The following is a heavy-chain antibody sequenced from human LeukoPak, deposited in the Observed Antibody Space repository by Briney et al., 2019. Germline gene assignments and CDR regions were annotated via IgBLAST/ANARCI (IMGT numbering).Heavy chain of an antibody. J-gene: IGHJ3*02. V-gene: IGHV3-7*01. D-gene: IGHD3-10*02. CDR1: GFTFSSYW. CDR3: ARGLSNYLRAFDI. CDR2: IKQDGSEK. Sequence: PGGSLRLSCAASGFTFSSYWMSWVRQAPGKGLEWVANIKQDGSEKYYVDSVKGRFTISRDNAKNSLYLQMNSLRAEDTAVYYCARGLSNYLRAFDIWGQGTMVTVSS.